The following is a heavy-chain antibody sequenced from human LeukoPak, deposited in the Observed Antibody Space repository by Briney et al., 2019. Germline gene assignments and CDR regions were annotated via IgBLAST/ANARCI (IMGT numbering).Heavy chain of an antibody. CDR3: ARAVWDSSGHLFDY. CDR1: GFTFSSYA. V-gene: IGHV3-21*01. J-gene: IGHJ4*02. D-gene: IGHD3-22*01. CDR2: ISSSSSYI. Sequence: PGGSLRLSCAASGFTFSSYAMSWVRQAPGKGLEWVSCISSSSSYIYYADSVKGRFTIYRDNAKKSLYLQLNSLRAEDTAVYYCARAVWDSSGHLFDYWGQGTLVTVSS.